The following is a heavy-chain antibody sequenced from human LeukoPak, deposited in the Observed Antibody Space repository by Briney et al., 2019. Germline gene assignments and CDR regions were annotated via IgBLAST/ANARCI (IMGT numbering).Heavy chain of an antibody. J-gene: IGHJ6*02. D-gene: IGHD5-18*01. CDR3: AKHPAGYRYGYYYGMDV. CDR1: GFTFSSSW. CDR2: INQDGSEK. V-gene: IGHV3-7*03. Sequence: GGSLRLSCAVSGFTFSSSWMHWVRQAPGKGLEWVANINQDGSEKYYVDSVKGRFTVSRDNAKNSLYLLMNSLRAEDTAVYYCAKHPAGYRYGYYYGMDVWGQGTTVIVSS.